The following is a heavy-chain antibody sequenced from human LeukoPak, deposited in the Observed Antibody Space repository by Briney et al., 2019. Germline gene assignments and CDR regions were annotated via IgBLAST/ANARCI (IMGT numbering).Heavy chain of an antibody. J-gene: IGHJ4*02. CDR1: GFTFSSYG. CDR2: ISYDGSNK. CDR3: AKAQSRYSGYDSFPFDY. D-gene: IGHD5-12*01. V-gene: IGHV3-30*18. Sequence: SGGSLRLSCAASGFTFSSYGMHWVRQAPGKGLEWVAVISYDGSNKYYADSVKGRFTISRDNSKNTLYLQMNSLRAEDTAVYYCAKAQSRYSGYDSFPFDYWGQGTLVTVSS.